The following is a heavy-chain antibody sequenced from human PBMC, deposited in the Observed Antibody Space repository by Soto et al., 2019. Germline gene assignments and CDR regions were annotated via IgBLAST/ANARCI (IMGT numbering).Heavy chain of an antibody. V-gene: IGHV3-23*01. Sequence: GESLSLSCPVSGFSFSSFTMGWVRQLQGKGREGVSGVSATGGSTYYADSVKGWLTFSKDNSKNTLYLQTNSLRAEDTAVYYCAKGFIRDCGGDCTVDTWGQGTLVTVSS. J-gene: IGHJ5*02. CDR2: VSATGGST. D-gene: IGHD2-21*02. CDR1: GFSFSSFT. CDR3: AKGFIRDCGGDCTVDT.